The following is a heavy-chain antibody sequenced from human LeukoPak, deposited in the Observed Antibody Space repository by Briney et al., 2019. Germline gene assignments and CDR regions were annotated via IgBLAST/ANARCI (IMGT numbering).Heavy chain of an antibody. V-gene: IGHV4-30-4*01. D-gene: IGHD3-22*01. CDR3: ARHGGGYYDSSGYYFEYFQH. J-gene: IGHJ1*01. CDR2: IYYSGST. CDR1: GGSISSGDYY. Sequence: SETLSLTCSVSGGSISSGDYYWSWIRQPPGKGLEWIGYIYYSGSTYYNPSLKSRVTISVDTSKNQFSLKLSSVTAADTAVYYFARHGGGYYDSSGYYFEYFQHWGQGTLVTVSS.